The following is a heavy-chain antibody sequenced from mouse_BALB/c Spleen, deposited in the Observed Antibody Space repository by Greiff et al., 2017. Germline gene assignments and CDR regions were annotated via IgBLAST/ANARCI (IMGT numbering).Heavy chain of an antibody. Sequence: DVMLVESGGGLVKPGGSLKLSCAASGFTFSDYYMYWVRQTPEKRLEWVATISDGGSYTYYPDSVKGRFTISRDNAKNNLYLQMSSLKSEDTAMYYCARGDYDDAMDYWGQGTSVTVSS. D-gene: IGHD2-4*01. CDR3: ARGDYDDAMDY. CDR2: ISDGGSYT. CDR1: GFTFSDYY. V-gene: IGHV5-4*02. J-gene: IGHJ4*01.